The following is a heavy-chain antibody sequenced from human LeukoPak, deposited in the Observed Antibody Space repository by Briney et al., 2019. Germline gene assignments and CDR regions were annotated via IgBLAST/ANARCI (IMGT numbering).Heavy chain of an antibody. CDR3: ARGDNYVFDV. D-gene: IGHD5-24*01. J-gene: IGHJ2*01. Sequence: SGTLSLTCVVSGGSISSSNWWSWVRQPPEKGLEWIGEISHDGSTNYDPSLKSRVTISVDKSNNHFSLKLTSVTAADTAMYYCARGDNYVFDVWGRGTLVSVSS. CDR1: GGSISSSNW. CDR2: ISHDGST. V-gene: IGHV4-4*02.